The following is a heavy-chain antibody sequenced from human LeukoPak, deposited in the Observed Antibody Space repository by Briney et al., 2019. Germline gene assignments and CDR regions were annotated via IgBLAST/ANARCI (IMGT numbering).Heavy chain of an antibody. V-gene: IGHV3-7*04. CDR2: INQDGGEK. CDR3: ARNYD. J-gene: IGHJ4*02. Sequence: SGGSLRLSCTASGFTFSSNWMTWVRQAPGKGLEWVANINQDGGEKYYVDSVKGRFTLSRDNAKNSLYLQMNSLRAEDTAVYYCARNYDWGQGTLVTVPS. CDR1: GFTFSSNW. D-gene: IGHD3-16*01.